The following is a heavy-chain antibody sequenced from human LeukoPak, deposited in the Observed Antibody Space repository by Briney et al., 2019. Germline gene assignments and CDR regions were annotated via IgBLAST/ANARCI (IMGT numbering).Heavy chain of an antibody. D-gene: IGHD3-22*01. J-gene: IGHJ4*02. CDR1: GFTFSSYA. CDR3: ARIGYYDSSGYCY. V-gene: IGHV3-23*01. CDR2: ISGSGGST. Sequence: PGGSLRLSCAASGFTFSSYAMSWVRQAPGKGLEWVSAISGSGGSTYYADSVKGRFTISRDNSKNSLYLQMNSLRAEDTAVYYCARIGYYDSSGYCYWGQGTLVTVSS.